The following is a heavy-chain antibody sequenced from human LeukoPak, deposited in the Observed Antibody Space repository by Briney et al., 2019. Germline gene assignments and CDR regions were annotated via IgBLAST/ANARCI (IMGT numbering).Heavy chain of an antibody. CDR1: GGTFSSYA. Sequence: ASVKVSCKASGGTFSSYAISWVRQAPGQGLEWMGGIIPIFGTANYAQKFQGRVTITTDESTSTAYMELSSLRSEDTAVYYCATELGPYYYMDVWGKGTTVTVSS. CDR3: ATELGPYYYMDV. V-gene: IGHV1-69*05. J-gene: IGHJ6*03. D-gene: IGHD3-10*01. CDR2: IIPIFGTA.